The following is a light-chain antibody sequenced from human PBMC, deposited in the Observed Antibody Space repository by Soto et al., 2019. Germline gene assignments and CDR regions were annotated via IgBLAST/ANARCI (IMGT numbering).Light chain of an antibody. J-gene: IGKJ1*01. CDR1: QSISNN. V-gene: IGKV3-15*01. Sequence: VLMQSPATLSVSPGESATLSCRASQSISNNLAWYQQKPGQAPRLLMYDASTRATGIPDRFSGSGSGAEFTLTISSLQSEDLAVYYCQQYNNWPRTFGQGTKVDIK. CDR2: DAS. CDR3: QQYNNWPRT.